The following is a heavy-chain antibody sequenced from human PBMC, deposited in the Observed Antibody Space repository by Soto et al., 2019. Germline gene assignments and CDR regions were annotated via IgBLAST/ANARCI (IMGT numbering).Heavy chain of an antibody. J-gene: IGHJ3*02. D-gene: IGHD3-10*01. CDR3: VKGVSGFRYDAFDI. CDR1: GFTFSSYA. CDR2: ISSNGGST. V-gene: IGHV3-64D*06. Sequence: EVQLVESGGGLVQPGGSLRLSCSASGFTFSSYAMHWVRQAPGKGLDYVSAISSNGGSTYYADSVKGRFTISRDNSKNTLHLQMSSLRVEDTVVYYCVKGVSGFRYDAFDIGGKGTMVTVSS.